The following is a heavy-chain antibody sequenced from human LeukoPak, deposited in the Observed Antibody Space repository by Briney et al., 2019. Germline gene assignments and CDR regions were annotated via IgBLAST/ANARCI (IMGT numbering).Heavy chain of an antibody. Sequence: KPSETLSLTCTVSGGSISSSSYYWGWIRQPPGKGLEWIGSIYYSGSTYYNPSLKSRVTISVDTSKNQFSLKLSSVTAADTAVYYCAVAARGAFDIWGQGTMVTVSS. CDR1: GGSISSSSYY. CDR3: AVAARGAFDI. J-gene: IGHJ3*02. D-gene: IGHD6-6*01. V-gene: IGHV4-39*01. CDR2: IYYSGST.